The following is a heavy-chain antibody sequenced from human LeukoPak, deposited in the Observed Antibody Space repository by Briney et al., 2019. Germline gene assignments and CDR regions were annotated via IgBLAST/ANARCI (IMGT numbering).Heavy chain of an antibody. V-gene: IGHV1-8*01. Sequence: ASVKVSCKASGYTFTSYDINWVRQATGQGLEWMGWMNPNSGNTGYAQKFQGRVTMTRNTSISTAYMELSSLRSEDTAVYYCASSIVVVPAAPHYYYGMDVWGQGTTVTVSS. D-gene: IGHD2-2*01. CDR1: GYTFTSYD. CDR3: ASSIVVVPAAPHYYYGMDV. CDR2: MNPNSGNT. J-gene: IGHJ6*02.